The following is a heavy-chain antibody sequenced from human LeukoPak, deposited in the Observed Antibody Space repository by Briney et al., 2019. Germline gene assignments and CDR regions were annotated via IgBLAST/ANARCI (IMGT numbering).Heavy chain of an antibody. CDR2: IYYSGST. J-gene: IGHJ6*02. V-gene: IGHV4-31*03. D-gene: IGHD3-3*01. CDR1: GGSISSGGYY. CDR3: ARVGGTNFYYYGLDV. Sequence: SQTLSLTCTVSGGSISSGGYYWSWIRQHPGKGLEWIGYIYYSGSTYYNPSLKSRVTISVDTSKNQFSLKLSSVTAADTAVYYCARVGGTNFYYYGLDVWGQGTTVTVSS.